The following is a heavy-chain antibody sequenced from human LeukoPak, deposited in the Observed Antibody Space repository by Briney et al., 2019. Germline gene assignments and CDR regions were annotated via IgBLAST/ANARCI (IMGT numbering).Heavy chain of an antibody. CDR1: GGSFSGYY. CDR3: ARPLRWLQSDAFDI. J-gene: IGHJ3*02. CDR2: INHSGST. Sequence: SVTLSLTCAVYGGSFSGYYWSWIRQPPGKGLEWIGEINHSGSTNYNPSLKSRVTISVDTSKNQFSLKLSSVTAADTAVYYCARPLRWLQSDAFDIWGQGTMVTVSS. D-gene: IGHD5-12*01. V-gene: IGHV4-34*01.